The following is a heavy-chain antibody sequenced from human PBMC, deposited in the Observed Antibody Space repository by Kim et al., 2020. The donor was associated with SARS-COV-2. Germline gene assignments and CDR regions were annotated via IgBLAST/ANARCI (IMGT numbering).Heavy chain of an antibody. Sequence: GESLKISCKGSGYSFTSYWITWVRQMPGKGLEWMGRIDPSDSYTNYSPSFQGHVTISADKSISTAYLQWSSLKASDTAIYYCARRDVLLLSGWGSGGMDVWGQGTTVTVSS. CDR3: ARRDVLLLSGWGSGGMDV. CDR1: GYSFTSYW. V-gene: IGHV5-10-1*01. D-gene: IGHD2-21*02. J-gene: IGHJ6*02. CDR2: IDPSDSYT.